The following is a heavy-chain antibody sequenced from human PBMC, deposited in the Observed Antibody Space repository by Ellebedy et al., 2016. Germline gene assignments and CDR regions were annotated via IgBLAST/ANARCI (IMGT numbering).Heavy chain of an antibody. D-gene: IGHD3-3*01. CDR3: ARSRRGGINLDYDCWSGHFDY. V-gene: IGHV4-38-2*02. Sequence: SETLSLXXTVSGYSISSGYYWGWIRQPPGKGLEWIGSIYHSGSTYYNPSLKSRVTISVDTSKNQFSLKLSSVTAADTAVYYCARSRRGGINLDYDCWSGHFDYWGQGTLVTVSS. CDR2: IYHSGST. CDR1: GYSISSGYY. J-gene: IGHJ4*02.